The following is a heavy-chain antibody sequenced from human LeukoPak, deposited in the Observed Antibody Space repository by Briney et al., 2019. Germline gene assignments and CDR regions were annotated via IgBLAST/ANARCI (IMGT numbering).Heavy chain of an antibody. CDR2: FDPEDGET. CDR1: GYTLTELS. J-gene: IGHJ4*02. CDR3: ATLYCSSTSCYYHFDY. V-gene: IGHV1-24*01. Sequence: GASVKVSCKVSGYTLTELSMHWVRQAPGKGLEWMGGFDPEDGETIYAQKFQGRVTMTEDTSTDTAYMELSSLRSEDTAVYYCATLYCSSTSCYYHFDYWGQGTLVTVSS. D-gene: IGHD2-2*01.